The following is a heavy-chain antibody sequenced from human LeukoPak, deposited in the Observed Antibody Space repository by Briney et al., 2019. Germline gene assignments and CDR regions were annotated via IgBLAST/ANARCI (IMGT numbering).Heavy chain of an antibody. Sequence: GGSLRLSCAASGFTFSSHWMHWVSQAPGKGLVWVSRIKTDGSRTTCADSVKGRFTISRDNAKNTLYLQMNSLRAEDTAVYYCVREDYNDSGWYFDLWGRGTLVTVSS. J-gene: IGHJ2*01. CDR1: GFTFSSHW. CDR3: VREDYNDSGWYFDL. V-gene: IGHV3-74*01. D-gene: IGHD4-17*01. CDR2: IKTDGSRT.